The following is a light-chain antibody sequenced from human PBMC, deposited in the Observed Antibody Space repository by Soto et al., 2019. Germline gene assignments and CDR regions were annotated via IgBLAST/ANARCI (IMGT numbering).Light chain of an antibody. CDR1: SSDVGGYNY. V-gene: IGLV2-14*01. Sequence: QSALTQPASVSGSPGQSITISCTGTSSDVGGYNYVSWYQQHPGKAPKLMIYEVTYRPSGLSNRFSGSKSGNTASLTITGLEAEDEGDYYCSSYTIRSALGVFGGGTQLTV. CDR3: SSYTIRSALGV. J-gene: IGLJ2*01. CDR2: EVT.